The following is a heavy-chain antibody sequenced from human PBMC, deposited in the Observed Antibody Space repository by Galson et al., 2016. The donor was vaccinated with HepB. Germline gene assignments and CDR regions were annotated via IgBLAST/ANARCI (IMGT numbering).Heavy chain of an antibody. CDR1: GFSFSNHG. CDR3: GKHGGFDY. D-gene: IGHD3-16*01. CDR2: ITRSADAT. V-gene: IGHV3-23*01. J-gene: IGHJ4*02. Sequence: SLRLSCAASGFSFSNHGMSRVRQPPGRGLQWVSGITRSADATHYADCVKGRFTISRDTSKNTVYLSMRDLSAGDTAVYYCGKHGGFDYWGQGARVTVSS.